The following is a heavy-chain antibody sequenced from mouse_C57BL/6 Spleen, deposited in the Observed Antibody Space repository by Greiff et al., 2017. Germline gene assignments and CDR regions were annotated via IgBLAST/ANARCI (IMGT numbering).Heavy chain of an antibody. CDR3: ASTATDYASSTGAMDY. J-gene: IGHJ4*01. D-gene: IGHD1-1*01. V-gene: IGHV1-69*01. CDR2: IDPSDSYT. CDR1: GYTFTSYW. Sequence: VQLQQPGAELVMPGASVKLSCKASGYTFTSYWMHWVKQRPGQGLEWIGEIDPSDSYTNYNQKFKGKSTLTVDKSSSTAYMQLSSLTSEDSAVXYCASTATDYASSTGAMDYWGQGTSVTVSS.